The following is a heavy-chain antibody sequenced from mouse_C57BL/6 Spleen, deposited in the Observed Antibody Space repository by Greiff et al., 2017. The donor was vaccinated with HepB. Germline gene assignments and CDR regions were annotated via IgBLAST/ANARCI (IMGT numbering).Heavy chain of an antibody. Sequence: VQVVESGAELARPGASVKLSCKASGYTFTSYDISWVKQRTGQGLEWIGEIYPRSGNTYYNEKFKGKATLTADKSSSTAYMELRSLTSEDSAVYFCARSLTGQYYYAMDYWGQGTSVTVSS. CDR1: GYTFTSYD. D-gene: IGHD4-1*01. CDR2: IYPRSGNT. CDR3: ARSLTGQYYYAMDY. V-gene: IGHV1-81*01. J-gene: IGHJ4*01.